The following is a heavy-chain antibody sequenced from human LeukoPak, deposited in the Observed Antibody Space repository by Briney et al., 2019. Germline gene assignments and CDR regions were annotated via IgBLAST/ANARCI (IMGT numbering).Heavy chain of an antibody. Sequence: TPSETLSLTCTVSGDSVSSTNYYWGWIRQPPGRGLEWIASIRYSESAYYSPSLKSRATISVDTSKNQFSLRLRSLTATDTAVYYCATQDSSHYSGQGTLVTVSS. CDR3: ATQDSSHY. V-gene: IGHV4-39*01. D-gene: IGHD3-22*01. CDR1: GDSVSSTNYY. CDR2: IRYSESA. J-gene: IGHJ4*02.